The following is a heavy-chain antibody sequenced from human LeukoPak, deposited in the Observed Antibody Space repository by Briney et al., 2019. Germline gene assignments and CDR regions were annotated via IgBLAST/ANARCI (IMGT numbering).Heavy chain of an antibody. CDR3: ARDLEVGYMDV. V-gene: IGHV3-11*04. CDR2: ISSGGSTI. CDR1: GFIFSDYY. D-gene: IGHD2-21*01. Sequence: GGSLRLSCAASGFIFSDYYMSWIRQAPGKGLEWVSYISSGGSTIYYADSVKGRFTISRDNAKNSLYLQMNSLRAEDTAVYYCARDLEVGYMDVWGKGTTVTVSS. J-gene: IGHJ6*03.